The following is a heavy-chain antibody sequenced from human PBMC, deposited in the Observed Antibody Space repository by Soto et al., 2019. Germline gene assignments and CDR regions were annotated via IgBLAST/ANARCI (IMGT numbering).Heavy chain of an antibody. D-gene: IGHD1-1*01. V-gene: IGHV3-33*01. Sequence: QVQLVESGGGVVQPGGSLRLSCVASGFTFSNYGMHWVRQAPGKGLEWVAMTWYDGSNKYYADSVKDRFTISRDNSKNTLYLQMNSLRDEASAVYYCATELNDMQAFEIWGQGTMVTVSS. CDR2: TWYDGSNK. CDR1: GFTFSNYG. J-gene: IGHJ3*02. CDR3: ATELNDMQAFEI.